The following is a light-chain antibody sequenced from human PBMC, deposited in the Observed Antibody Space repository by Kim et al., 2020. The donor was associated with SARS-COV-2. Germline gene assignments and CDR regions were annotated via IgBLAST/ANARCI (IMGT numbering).Light chain of an antibody. V-gene: IGKV4-1*01. Sequence: DIVMTQSPQSLAVSLGERATINCKSSQNVLYSASNNNYLAWYQHKPGQPPKLLIYWASTRESGVPDRFSGSGSGTDFTLTISSLQAEDVAVYFCQQYYSTPPTFGRGTKLEI. CDR3: QQYYSTPPT. CDR2: WAS. J-gene: IGKJ2*01. CDR1: QNVLYSASNNNY.